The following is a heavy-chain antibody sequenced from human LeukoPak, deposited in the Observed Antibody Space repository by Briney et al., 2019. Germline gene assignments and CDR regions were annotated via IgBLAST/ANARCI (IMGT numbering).Heavy chain of an antibody. V-gene: IGHV3-23*01. Sequence: GGSLRLSCAASGFTFSNYAMSWVRQAPGKGLEWVSSISGDGSRTYYTDSVKGRFTISRDNSKNTLYLQMNSLRAGETAVYYCASRPRADIGPLDFWGQGTLVTVSS. CDR2: ISGDGSRT. D-gene: IGHD1-14*01. CDR1: GFTFSNYA. CDR3: ASRPRADIGPLDF. J-gene: IGHJ4*02.